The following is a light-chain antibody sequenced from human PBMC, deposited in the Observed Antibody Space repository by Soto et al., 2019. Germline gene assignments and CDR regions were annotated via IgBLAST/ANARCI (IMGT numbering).Light chain of an antibody. V-gene: IGKV1-5*01. CDR1: QSISGW. Sequence: IQMTQSPSTLSASVGDRVSITCRASQSISGWLAWYQQKPGKAPKLLIYDASTLESGVPSRFSGSGSETEFTLTISRLQPDDFATYYCQQYNTYSMTFRQGPKVEIK. CDR3: QQYNTYSMT. J-gene: IGKJ1*01. CDR2: DAS.